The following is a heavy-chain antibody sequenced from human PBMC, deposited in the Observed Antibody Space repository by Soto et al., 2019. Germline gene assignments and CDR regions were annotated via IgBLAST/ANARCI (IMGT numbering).Heavy chain of an antibody. V-gene: IGHV6-1*01. CDR1: GDSVSSNSAA. Sequence: SQTLSLTCAISGDSVSSNSAAWNWIRQSPSRGLEWLGRTYYGFKWYNDYAVSVKSRITINPDTSKNQFSLQLNSVTPEDTAVYFCAKGGDPYCSGGSCYPIDDAFDIWGQGTMVTVSS. J-gene: IGHJ3*02. D-gene: IGHD2-15*01. CDR2: TYYGFKWYN. CDR3: AKGGDPYCSGGSCYPIDDAFDI.